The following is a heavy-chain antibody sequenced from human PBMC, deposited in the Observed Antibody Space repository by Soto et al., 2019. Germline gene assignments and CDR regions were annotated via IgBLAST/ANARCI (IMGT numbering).Heavy chain of an antibody. CDR3: TRSLYMSSWYAGN. J-gene: IGHJ4*02. D-gene: IGHD6-13*01. Sequence: SETLSLTCAVSGYSISSGYYWGWIRQPPGKGLEWIGSVYHSGTTHYNPSLKSRVSMSLDTSKNQFSLKLTSVTAADTAVYYCTRSLYMSSWYAGNWGQGTLVTVSS. CDR2: VYHSGTT. CDR1: GYSISSGYY. V-gene: IGHV4-38-2*01.